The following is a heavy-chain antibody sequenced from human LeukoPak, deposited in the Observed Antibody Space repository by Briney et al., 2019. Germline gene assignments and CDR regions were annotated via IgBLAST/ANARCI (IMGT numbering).Heavy chain of an antibody. CDR1: GGTFSSYA. J-gene: IGHJ4*02. D-gene: IGHD3-22*01. CDR2: IIPIFGTA. V-gene: IGHV1-69*01. CDR3: ARGMYYYDSSGYL. Sequence: EASVKVSCKASGGTFSSYAISWVRQAPGQGLEWMGGIIPIFGTANYAQKFQGRVTITADESTSTAYMELSSLRSEDTAVYYCARGMYYYDSSGYLWGQGTLVTVSS.